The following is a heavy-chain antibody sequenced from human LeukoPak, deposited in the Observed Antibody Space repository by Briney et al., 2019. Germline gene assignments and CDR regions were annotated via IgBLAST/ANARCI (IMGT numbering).Heavy chain of an antibody. CDR1: GGSISSHY. CDR3: ARESLSGGTFDY. V-gene: IGHV4-59*11. Sequence: SETLSLTCTVSGGSISSHYWSLIRQPPGKGLEWIGYIYYSGSTNYNPSLNSRVTISVATSKTQFSLKLSSVTAADTAVYYCARESLSGGTFDYWGQGTLVTVFS. CDR2: IYYSGST. J-gene: IGHJ4*02. D-gene: IGHD2-15*01.